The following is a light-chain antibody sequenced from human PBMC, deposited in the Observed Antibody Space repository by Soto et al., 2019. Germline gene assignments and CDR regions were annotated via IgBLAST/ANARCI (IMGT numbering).Light chain of an antibody. Sequence: EIVLTQSPATLSLSPGERATLSCRASQSVSSYLAWYQQKPGQAPRLLIYDASNRATGIPARFSGSGSGTDFALNISSREPEDFAVYYCQQRSNSPPYTFGQGTKLEIK. J-gene: IGKJ2*01. CDR1: QSVSSY. CDR3: QQRSNSPPYT. V-gene: IGKV3-11*01. CDR2: DAS.